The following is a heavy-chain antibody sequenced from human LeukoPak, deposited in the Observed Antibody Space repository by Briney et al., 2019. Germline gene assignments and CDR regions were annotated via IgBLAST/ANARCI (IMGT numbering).Heavy chain of an antibody. Sequence: PSETLSLTCTVSGGSISSGGYYWSWIRQPPGKGLEWIGEINHSGSTNYNPSLKSRVTISVDTSKNQFSLKLSSVTAADTAVYYCARGSGVESWFDPWGQGTLVTVSS. CDR3: ARGSGVESWFDP. D-gene: IGHD7-27*01. CDR1: GGSISSGGYY. J-gene: IGHJ5*02. CDR2: INHSGST. V-gene: IGHV4-39*07.